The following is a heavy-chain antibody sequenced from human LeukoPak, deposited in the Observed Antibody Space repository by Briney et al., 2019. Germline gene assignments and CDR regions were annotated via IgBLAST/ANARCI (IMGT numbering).Heavy chain of an antibody. V-gene: IGHV3-30*18. CDR3: AKRSHSSGWYYFDY. CDR2: ISYDGSNK. D-gene: IGHD6-19*01. CDR1: GFTFSSYG. J-gene: IGHJ4*02. Sequence: GRSLRLSCAASGFTFSSYGMHWVRQAPGKGLEWVAVISYDGSNKCYADSVKGRFTISRDNSKNTLYLQMNSLRAEDTAVYYCAKRSHSSGWYYFDYWGQGTLVTVSS.